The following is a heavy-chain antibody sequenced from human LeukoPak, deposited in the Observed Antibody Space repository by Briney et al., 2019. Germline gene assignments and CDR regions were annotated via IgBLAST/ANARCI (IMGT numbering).Heavy chain of an antibody. CDR2: ISSSSSYI. Sequence: GGSLRLSCAASGFTFSRYSMNWVRQAPGKGLEWVSSISSSSSYIYYADSVKGRFTISRDNAKNSLYLQMNSLRAEDTAVYHCGEGRGGYDSSGYYDYWGQGTLVTVSS. CDR3: GEGRGGYDSSGYYDY. J-gene: IGHJ4*02. CDR1: GFTFSRYS. D-gene: IGHD3-22*01. V-gene: IGHV3-21*01.